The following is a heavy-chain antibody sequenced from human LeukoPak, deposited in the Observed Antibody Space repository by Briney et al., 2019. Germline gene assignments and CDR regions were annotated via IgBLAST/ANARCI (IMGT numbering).Heavy chain of an antibody. V-gene: IGHV3-15*01. CDR3: TTDHPPVGTTGWFDP. J-gene: IGHJ5*02. CDR1: GFTFSNAW. Sequence: QPGGSLRLSCAASGFTFSNAWMSWVRQAPGKGLEWVCRIKGKTDGETTDYSAPVKGRFTVSRGDSKNTLYLQMNNLKIGDTAVYYCTTDHPPVGTTGWFDPWGQGTLVTVSS. D-gene: IGHD1-14*01. CDR2: IKGKTDGETT.